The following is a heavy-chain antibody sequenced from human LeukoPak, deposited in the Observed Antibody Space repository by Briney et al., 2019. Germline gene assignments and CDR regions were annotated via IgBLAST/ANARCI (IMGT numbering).Heavy chain of an antibody. CDR2: IKSKTDGGTT. D-gene: IGHD3-10*01. J-gene: IGHJ3*02. V-gene: IGHV3-15*01. CDR3: TTPPPPGLLWFGRTWAFDI. CDR1: GFTFSNAW. Sequence: GGSLRLSCAASGFTFSNAWMSWVRQAPGKGLEWVGRIKSKTDGGTTDYAAPVKGRFTISRDDSKNTLYLQMNSLKTEDTAVYYCTTPPPPGLLWFGRTWAFDIWGQGTMVTVSS.